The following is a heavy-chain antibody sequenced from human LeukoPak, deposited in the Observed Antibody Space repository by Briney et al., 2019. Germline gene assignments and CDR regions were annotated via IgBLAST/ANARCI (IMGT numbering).Heavy chain of an antibody. CDR3: AKRGSTTYHFDS. V-gene: IGHV3-23*01. J-gene: IGHJ4*02. Sequence: QPGGSLRLSCAASGFTFSNYAMSWVRQAPGKGLEWVSSISGNGVGTYYADSVKGRFTISRDNSKNSVNLQMNSLRVEDTAVYYCAKRGSTTYHFDSWGQGTLVTVSS. CDR2: ISGNGVGT. CDR1: GFTFSNYA. D-gene: IGHD2-2*01.